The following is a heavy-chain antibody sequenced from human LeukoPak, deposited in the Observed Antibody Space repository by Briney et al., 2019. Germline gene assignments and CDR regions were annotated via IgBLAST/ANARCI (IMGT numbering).Heavy chain of an antibody. CDR3: ARDLLLWFGGSNYYYGMDV. V-gene: IGHV3-21*01. CDR2: ISSSSSYI. J-gene: IGHJ6*02. Sequence: GGSLRLSCAASEFTFSSYWMSWVRQAPGKGLEWVSSISSSSSYIYYADSVKGRFTISRDNAKNSLYLQMNSLRAEDTAVYYCARDLLLWFGGSNYYYGMDVWGQGTTVTVSS. D-gene: IGHD3-10*01. CDR1: EFTFSSYW.